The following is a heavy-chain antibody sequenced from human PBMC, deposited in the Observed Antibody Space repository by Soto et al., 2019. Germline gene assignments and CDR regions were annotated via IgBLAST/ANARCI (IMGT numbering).Heavy chain of an antibody. CDR1: GGSVSSGSYY. V-gene: IGHV4-61*01. Sequence: QVQLQESGPGLVKPSETLSLTCTVSGGSVSSGSYYWSWIRQPPGKGLEWIGYIYYSGSTNYNPSIKSRVTISVDTSKNQFSLKLSSVTAADTAVYYCARDLNAAGYNWFDPWGQGTLVTVSS. J-gene: IGHJ5*02. CDR2: IYYSGST. D-gene: IGHD6-13*01. CDR3: ARDLNAAGYNWFDP.